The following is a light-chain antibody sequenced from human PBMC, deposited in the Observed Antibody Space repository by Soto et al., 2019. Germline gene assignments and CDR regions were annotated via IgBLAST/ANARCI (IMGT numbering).Light chain of an antibody. V-gene: IGLV2-14*03. CDR2: DVS. J-gene: IGLJ1*01. CDR1: SRDIGFYNY. Sequence: QSALTQPASVSGSPGQSLTISCTGTSRDIGFYNYVSWYQQYPGNAPKLIIFDVSNRPSGVSGRFSGSKSGNTASLTISGLLPEDGADYYCSSYTTSSTYVFGSGTKVTVL. CDR3: SSYTTSSTYV.